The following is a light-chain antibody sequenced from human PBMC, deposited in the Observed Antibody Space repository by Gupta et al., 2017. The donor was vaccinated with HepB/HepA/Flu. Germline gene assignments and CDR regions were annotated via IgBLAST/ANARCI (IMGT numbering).Light chain of an antibody. CDR1: ESIRSN. CDR2: SAS. Sequence: EVLLAQSAVTLSLSPGERATLSCRASESIRSNLAWYQQKPGQAPRPLIYSASKRPTDITPRFSGSGSGTDFTLTITSREQEDFALYFCQQRSAGPPFAFGPGTKVDF. V-gene: IGKV3-11*01. J-gene: IGKJ3*01. CDR3: QQRSAGPPFA.